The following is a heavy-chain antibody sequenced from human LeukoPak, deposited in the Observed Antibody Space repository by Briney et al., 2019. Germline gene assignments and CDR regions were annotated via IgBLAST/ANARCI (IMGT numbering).Heavy chain of an antibody. CDR3: ATQILLCHYY. Sequence: SETLSLTCSVSGGSIRSYYWSWIRQPAGKGLEWIGRIYASGSTNYNPSLKSRVTMSVDTSKNLFSLKLSSVTAADTAVYYCATQILLCHYYWGQGTLVTVSS. D-gene: IGHD2/OR15-2a*01. CDR2: IYASGST. V-gene: IGHV4-4*07. CDR1: GGSIRSYY. J-gene: IGHJ4*02.